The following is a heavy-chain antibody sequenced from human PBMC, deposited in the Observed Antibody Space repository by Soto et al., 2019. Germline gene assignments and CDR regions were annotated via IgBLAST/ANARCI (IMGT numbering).Heavy chain of an antibody. J-gene: IGHJ6*02. V-gene: IGHV1-46*01. CDR2: INPSGGST. Sequence: ASVKVSCKASGYTFTSYYMHWVRQAPGQGLEWMGIINPSGGSTSYAQKFQGRVTMTRDTSTSTVYMELSSLRSEDTAVYYCARDLTDLAPAGWAYYYYGMDVWGQGTTVTVSS. CDR3: ARDLTDLAPAGWAYYYYGMDV. D-gene: IGHD2-2*01. CDR1: GYTFTSYY.